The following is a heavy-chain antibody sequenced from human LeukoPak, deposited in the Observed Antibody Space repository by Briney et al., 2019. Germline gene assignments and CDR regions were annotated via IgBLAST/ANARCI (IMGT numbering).Heavy chain of an antibody. Sequence: SETLSLTCTVSGSSISGYYWSWIRQPPGKGPEWIGYTYYSGSTAYNPSLKSRVTISVDTSKNQFSLKLSSVTAADTAVYYCARDFWSGYGYFDYWGQGTLVTVSS. J-gene: IGHJ4*02. D-gene: IGHD3-3*01. CDR2: TYYSGST. CDR1: GSSISGYY. CDR3: ARDFWSGYGYFDY. V-gene: IGHV4-59*12.